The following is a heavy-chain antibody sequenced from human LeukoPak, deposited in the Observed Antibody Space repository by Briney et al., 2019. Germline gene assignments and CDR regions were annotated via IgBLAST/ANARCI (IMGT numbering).Heavy chain of an antibody. J-gene: IGHJ6*02. CDR1: GYTFTGYQ. V-gene: IGHV1-2*02. CDR3: ARDEYYYGSGSYYNVYDYYYYYGMDV. Sequence: ASVKVSCKASGYTFTGYQMHWVRQAPGQGLEWMGWINPNSGGTNYAQKFQGRVTMTRDTSTSTAYMELRSLRSDDTAVYYCARDEYYYGSGSYYNVYDYYYYYGMDVWGQGTTVTVSS. CDR2: INPNSGGT. D-gene: IGHD3-10*01.